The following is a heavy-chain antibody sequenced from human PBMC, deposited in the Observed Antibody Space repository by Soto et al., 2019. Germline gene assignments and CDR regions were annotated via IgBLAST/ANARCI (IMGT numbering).Heavy chain of an antibody. Sequence: SETLSLTCTVSGGSISSSSSYYWGWIRQPPGKGLEWIGSIYYSGSTYYNPSLKSRVAISVDTSKNQFSLNLNSVTAADTAVYYCARARYFDWLFVYWGQGTLVTVSS. V-gene: IGHV4-39*01. J-gene: IGHJ4*02. CDR3: ARARYFDWLFVY. CDR1: GGSISSSSSYY. D-gene: IGHD3-9*01. CDR2: IYYSGST.